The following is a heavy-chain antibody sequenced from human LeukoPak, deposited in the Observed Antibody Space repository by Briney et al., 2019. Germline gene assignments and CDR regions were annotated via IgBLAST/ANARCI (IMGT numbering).Heavy chain of an antibody. J-gene: IGHJ4*02. CDR2: INHSGNT. V-gene: IGHV4-34*01. Sequence: SSETLSLTCAVYGGSFSSYYWSWIRQPPGKGLEWIGEINHSGNTNYNPSLKSRVTISVDTSKNQFSLKLSSVTAADTAVYYCARVFRAIKTYYDFWSGYYYFDYWGQGTLVTVSS. CDR1: GGSFSSYY. D-gene: IGHD3-3*01. CDR3: ARVFRAIKTYYDFWSGYYYFDY.